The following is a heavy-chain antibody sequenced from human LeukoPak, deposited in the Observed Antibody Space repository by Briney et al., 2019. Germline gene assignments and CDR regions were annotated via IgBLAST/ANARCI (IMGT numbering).Heavy chain of an antibody. CDR2: ISAYSGNT. D-gene: IGHD3-9*01. CDR3: ARDNYNILTGYVRYAFDI. Sequence: ASVKVSCKTSGYTFTSYGINWVRQAPGQGLEWLGWISAYSGNTNSAQKLQGRVTMTTGTSTSTAYMELRSLRSDDTAVYYCARDNYNILTGYVRYAFDIWGQGTMVTVSS. J-gene: IGHJ3*02. V-gene: IGHV1-18*01. CDR1: GYTFTSYG.